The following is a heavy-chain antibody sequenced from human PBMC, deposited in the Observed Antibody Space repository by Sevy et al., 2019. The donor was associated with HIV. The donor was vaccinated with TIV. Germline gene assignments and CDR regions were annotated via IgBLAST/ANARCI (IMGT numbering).Heavy chain of an antibody. CDR3: ARGRGVFGAVAINWFDS. J-gene: IGHJ5*01. V-gene: IGHV3-53*01. D-gene: IGHD3-3*01. Sequence: GGSLRLSCAASGFTVSSSYMTWVRQPPGKGLEWVSVIYSGGSTYYADSLKGRFTISRDNSKNTLYLQMNNLRADATAVYYCARGRGVFGAVAINWFDSWGQGALVTVSS. CDR2: IYSGGST. CDR1: GFTVSSSY.